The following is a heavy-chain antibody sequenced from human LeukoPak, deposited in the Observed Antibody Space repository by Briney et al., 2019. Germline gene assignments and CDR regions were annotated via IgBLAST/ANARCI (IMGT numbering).Heavy chain of an antibody. CDR3: AREGGVTMEQSGMDV. CDR1: GYTLTELS. CDR2: FDPEDGET. Sequence: ASVKVSCKVSGYTLTELSMHWVRQAPGKGLEWMGGFDPEDGETIYAQKFQGRVTMTRDTSTSTVYMELSSLRSEDTAVYYCAREGGVTMEQSGMDVWGQGTTVTVSS. V-gene: IGHV1-24*01. D-gene: IGHD3-10*01. J-gene: IGHJ6*02.